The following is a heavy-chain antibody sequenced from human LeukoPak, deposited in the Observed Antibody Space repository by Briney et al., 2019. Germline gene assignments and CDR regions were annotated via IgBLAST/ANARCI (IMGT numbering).Heavy chain of an antibody. CDR1: GCSISSYY. D-gene: IGHD2-15*01. Sequence: SETLSLTCTVSGCSISSYYWSWIRQPPEKGLEWIGEINHSGSTNYNPSLKSRVTISVDTSKNQFSLKLSSVTAADTAVYYCARSRRGGDYWGQGTLVTVSS. V-gene: IGHV4-34*01. CDR3: ARSRRGGDY. J-gene: IGHJ4*02. CDR2: INHSGST.